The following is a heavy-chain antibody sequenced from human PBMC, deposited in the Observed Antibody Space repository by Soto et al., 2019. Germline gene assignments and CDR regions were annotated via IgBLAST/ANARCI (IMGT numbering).Heavy chain of an antibody. Sequence: VASVKVSCKASGYTFTRYAIHWVRQAPGQRLEWMGWISAYNGNTNYAQKLQGRVTMTTDTSTSTAYMELRSLRSDDTAVYYCARGSSDAFDIWGQGTMVTVSS. D-gene: IGHD2-15*01. CDR2: ISAYNGNT. V-gene: IGHV1-18*01. J-gene: IGHJ3*02. CDR3: ARGSSDAFDI. CDR1: GYTFTRYA.